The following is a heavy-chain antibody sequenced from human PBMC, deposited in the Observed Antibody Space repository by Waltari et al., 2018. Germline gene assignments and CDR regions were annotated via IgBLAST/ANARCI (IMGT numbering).Heavy chain of an antibody. J-gene: IGHJ3*02. CDR1: GFSFSSYV. Sequence: EMQLVESGGGLVQPGGSLRLSCAASGFSFSSYVMNWVRQAPGKGLEWVSTISGSGDSTYSADSVKGRFTISRDNPKNTLHLQMNSLRAEDTAVYYCAKAYDSSAGFDAFDMWGQGTMVTVSS. CDR2: ISGSGDST. D-gene: IGHD3-22*01. V-gene: IGHV3-23*04. CDR3: AKAYDSSAGFDAFDM.